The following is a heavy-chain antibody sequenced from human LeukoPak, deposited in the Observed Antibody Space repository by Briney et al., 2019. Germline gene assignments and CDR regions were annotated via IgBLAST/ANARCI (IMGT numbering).Heavy chain of an antibody. CDR2: INPSAGSA. V-gene: IGHV1-46*01. CDR3: ARERGELHRELDS. Sequence: ASVKVSCKASGYTFTTHFIHWLRQAPGQGLQRMGMINPSAGSAIYAQKFQGRVTVTSDTSTSTVYMELRSLRSEDTALYFCARERGELHRELDSWGQGTLVTVSS. J-gene: IGHJ4*02. D-gene: IGHD1-7*01. CDR1: GYTFTTHF.